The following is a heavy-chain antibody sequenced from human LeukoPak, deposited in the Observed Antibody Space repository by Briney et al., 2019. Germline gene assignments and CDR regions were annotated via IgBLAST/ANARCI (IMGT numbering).Heavy chain of an antibody. CDR2: MNLNSGNT. V-gene: IGHV1-8*01. CDR3: AKIAAAGTANWFDP. CDR1: GYTFTSYD. Sequence: ASVKVSCKASGYTFTSYDINWVRQATGQGLEWMGWMNLNSGNTGYAQKFQGRVTMTRNTSISTAYMELSSLRSEDTAVYYCAKIAAAGTANWFDPWGQGTLVTVSS. D-gene: IGHD6-13*01. J-gene: IGHJ5*02.